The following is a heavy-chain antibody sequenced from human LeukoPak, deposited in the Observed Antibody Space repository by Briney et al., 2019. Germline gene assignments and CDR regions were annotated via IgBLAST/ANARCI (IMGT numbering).Heavy chain of an antibody. CDR1: GFTVSSNY. Sequence: GGSLRLSCAASGFTVSSNYMSWVRQAPGKGLEWVSVIYSGGSTYYADSVKGRFTISRDNSKNTLYLQMNSLRAEDTAVYYCAKDGLGIWSRGYFDYWGQGTLVTVSS. CDR3: AKDGLGIWSRGYFDY. CDR2: IYSGGST. J-gene: IGHJ4*02. V-gene: IGHV3-53*01. D-gene: IGHD7-27*01.